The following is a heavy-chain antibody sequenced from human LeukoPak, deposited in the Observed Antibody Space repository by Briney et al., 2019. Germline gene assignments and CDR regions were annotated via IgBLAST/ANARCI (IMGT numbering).Heavy chain of an antibody. CDR2: IYHTGST. J-gene: IGHJ4*02. V-gene: IGHV4-4*02. CDR1: GGSISISNW. D-gene: IGHD3-9*01. CDR3: ARVHNDILTDDSLGDKFDY. Sequence: SGTLSLTCAVSGGSISISNWYSWVRLPPGKGLEWVGEIYHTGSTNYNPSLKSRVTISVDKSKNQVSLKLSSVTAADTAVYYCARVHNDILTDDSLGDKFDYWGQGTLVTVSS.